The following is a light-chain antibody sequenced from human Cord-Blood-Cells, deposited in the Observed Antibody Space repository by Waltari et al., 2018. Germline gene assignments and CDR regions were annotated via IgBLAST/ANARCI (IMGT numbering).Light chain of an antibody. CDR1: QGIRNY. CDR3: QKYNIAPST. CDR2: AAS. J-gene: IGKJ3*01. V-gene: IGKV1-27*01. Sequence: DIQMTQSPSSLSASVGDRVTITCRASQGIRNYLDWYQQKPGKVPKLLIYAASTLQSWVPSRWSGSGSGANDTPTISSLQPEDVATYYYQKYNIAPSTFGPGTKVDIK.